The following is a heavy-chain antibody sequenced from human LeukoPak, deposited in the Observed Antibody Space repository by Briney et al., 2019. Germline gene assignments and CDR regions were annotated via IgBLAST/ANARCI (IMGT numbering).Heavy chain of an antibody. CDR2: IYYSGST. CDR1: GGSISSYY. Sequence: SETLSLTCTVSGGSISSYYWSWIRQPPGKGLEWIGYIYYSGSTNYNPSPKSGGTISVDPSKNPFSLKLSSVTAAETAVYYCARVRLVRGVNHYYYYGMDVWGQGTTVTVSS. V-gene: IGHV4-59*01. J-gene: IGHJ6*02. CDR3: ARVRLVRGVNHYYYYGMDV. D-gene: IGHD3-10*01.